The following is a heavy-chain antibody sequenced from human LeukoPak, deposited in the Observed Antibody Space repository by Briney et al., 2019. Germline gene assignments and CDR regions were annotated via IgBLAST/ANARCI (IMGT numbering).Heavy chain of an antibody. Sequence: SETLSLTCTVSGGSISSYYWSWIRQPPGKGLEWIGYIYYSGSTSYNPSLKSRVTISVDTSKNQFSLKLSSVTAADTAVYYCAREGYYDSSGSLLYAFDIWGQGTMVTVSS. D-gene: IGHD3-22*01. CDR3: AREGYYDSSGSLLYAFDI. CDR2: IYYSGST. V-gene: IGHV4-59*12. J-gene: IGHJ3*02. CDR1: GGSISSYY.